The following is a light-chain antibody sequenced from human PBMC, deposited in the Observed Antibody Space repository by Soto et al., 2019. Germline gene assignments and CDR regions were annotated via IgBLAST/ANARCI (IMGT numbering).Light chain of an antibody. Sequence: QSALTQPPSASGSPGQSVTISCTGTSSDVGGYDYVSWYQQHPGKVPKLMIYEVNKRPSGVPDRFSGSKSGNTASLIVSGLQTEDEADYYCSSYAVSDSLVFGGGTKLTVL. V-gene: IGLV2-8*01. CDR1: SSDVGGYDY. J-gene: IGLJ2*01. CDR2: EVN. CDR3: SSYAVSDSLV.